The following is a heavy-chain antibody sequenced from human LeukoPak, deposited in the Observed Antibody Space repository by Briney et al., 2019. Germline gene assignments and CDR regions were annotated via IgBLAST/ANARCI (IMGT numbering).Heavy chain of an antibody. D-gene: IGHD6-25*01. V-gene: IGHV3-23*01. Sequence: GGSLRLSCAASGFTFSNYAMSWVRQAPGKGLEWVSAISGSGSNTYYADSVKGRFTISRDNSKNTLSLQMNNLRDEDTAVYYCAKDLSPAAAWGQGTLVTVSS. CDR1: GFTFSNYA. J-gene: IGHJ5*02. CDR2: ISGSGSNT. CDR3: AKDLSPAAA.